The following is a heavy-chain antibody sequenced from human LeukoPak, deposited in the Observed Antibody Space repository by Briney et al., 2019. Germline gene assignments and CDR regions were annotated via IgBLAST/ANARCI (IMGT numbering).Heavy chain of an antibody. V-gene: IGHV3-48*03. J-gene: IGHJ4*02. D-gene: IGHD1-26*01. CDR2: ISSSGRTM. CDR3: ARDNYSGSRYFDH. Sequence: QSEGSLRLSCAASGFIFSSYEMSWVRQAPGKGLEWVSYISSSGRTMYYADSVKGRFTVSRDNAKNSLYLQMNSLRAEDTAIYYCARDNYSGSRYFDHWGQGTLVTVSS. CDR1: GFIFSSYE.